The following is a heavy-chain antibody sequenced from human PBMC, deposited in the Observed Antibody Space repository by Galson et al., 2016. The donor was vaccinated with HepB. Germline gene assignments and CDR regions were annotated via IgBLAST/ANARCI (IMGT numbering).Heavy chain of an antibody. D-gene: IGHD2-21*02. J-gene: IGHJ3*02. Sequence: SLRLSCAASGFTFSNAWMTWVRQGPGKGLEWVGRIKSKTDGGTTDYAAPVKGRFTISRDDSKNTLYLQMNNLTTEDTAVYYCTTVVTVVSLDGFDIWGQGTMVTVSS. V-gene: IGHV3-15*01. CDR3: TTVVTVVSLDGFDI. CDR1: GFTFSNAW. CDR2: IKSKTDGGTT.